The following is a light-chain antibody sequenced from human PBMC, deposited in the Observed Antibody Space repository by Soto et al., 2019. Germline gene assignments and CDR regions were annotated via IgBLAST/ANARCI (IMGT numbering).Light chain of an antibody. Sequence: QSALTQPASVSGSPGQSITISCTGTSSDVCGYKYVSWYQPHPGKAPKLMIYDIRNRPSGVSNRFSGSKSGNTASLTISGLQAEDEAEYYCRSYTTSSTRVFGTGTKLTVL. CDR2: DIR. V-gene: IGLV2-14*03. CDR1: SSDVCGYKY. CDR3: RSYTTSSTRV. J-gene: IGLJ1*01.